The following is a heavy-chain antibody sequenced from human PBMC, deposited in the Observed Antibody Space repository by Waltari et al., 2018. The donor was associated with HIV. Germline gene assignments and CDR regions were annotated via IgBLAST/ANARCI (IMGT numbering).Heavy chain of an antibody. V-gene: IGHV4-39*01. J-gene: IGHJ3*02. CDR3: AFIKGDAFDI. D-gene: IGHD3-16*02. CDR2: IHYSGST. Sequence: QLQLQESGPGLVKPSETLSLTCTVSGGSISSSSYYWGWIRQPPGKGLEWIGSIHYSGSTSYNPSLKSRVTISVDTSKNQFSLKLSSVTAADTAVYYCAFIKGDAFDIWGQGTMVTVSS. CDR1: GGSISSSSYY.